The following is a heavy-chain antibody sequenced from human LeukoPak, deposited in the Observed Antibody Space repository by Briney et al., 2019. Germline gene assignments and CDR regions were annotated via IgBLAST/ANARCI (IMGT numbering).Heavy chain of an antibody. D-gene: IGHD3-22*01. Sequence: SGGSLRLSCAASGFTVSSNYMSWVRQAPGKGLGWVSVIYSGGSTYYADSVKGRFTSSRDNSKNTLYLQMNSLRAEDTAVYYCARGDSSGYAFGYWGQGTLVTVSS. CDR1: GFTVSSNY. J-gene: IGHJ4*02. V-gene: IGHV3-66*01. CDR3: ARGDSSGYAFGY. CDR2: IYSGGST.